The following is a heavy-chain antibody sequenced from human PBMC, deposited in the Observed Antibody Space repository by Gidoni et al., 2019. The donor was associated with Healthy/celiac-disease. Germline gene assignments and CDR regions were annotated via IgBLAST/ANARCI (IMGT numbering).Heavy chain of an antibody. V-gene: IGHV1-2*02. D-gene: IGHD3-10*01. CDR3: ARDRPTYGDPRAFDI. J-gene: IGHJ3*02. Sequence: QVQLVQSGAEVKKPGASVKVSCKASGYTFTGYYMHWVRQAPGQGLEWMGWINPNSGGTNYAQKFQGRVTMTRDTSISTAYMELSRLRSDDTAVYYCARDRPTYGDPRAFDIWGQGTMVTVSS. CDR2: INPNSGGT. CDR1: GYTFTGYY.